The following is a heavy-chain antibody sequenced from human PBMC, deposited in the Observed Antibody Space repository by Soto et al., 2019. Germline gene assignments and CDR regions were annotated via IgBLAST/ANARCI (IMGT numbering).Heavy chain of an antibody. D-gene: IGHD1-26*01. J-gene: IGHJ5*01. Sequence: QVQLVESGGGVVQPGRSLRLSCATAGFTFSHYGMNWVRQAPGKGLEWVAVIWYDGGNKFYADSVKGRFTISRDNSKNTVSLQMDSLIAEDTAVYYCARDAVVGATKGGNYWFDSWGQGTLVTVSS. V-gene: IGHV3-33*01. CDR3: ARDAVVGATKGGNYWFDS. CDR1: GFTFSHYG. CDR2: IWYDGGNK.